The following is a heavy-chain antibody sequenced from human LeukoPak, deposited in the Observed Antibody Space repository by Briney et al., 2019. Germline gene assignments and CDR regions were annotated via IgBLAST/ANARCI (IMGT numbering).Heavy chain of an antibody. Sequence: GGSLRLSCAASGFRFSDFTMTWVRQAPGKGPEWVSAIGGRGTSTYYADSLGGRFTISRDNSKNTLYLQMNSLRAEDTAVYYCAKDPGYSFGHGLDCWGQGTLVTVSS. J-gene: IGHJ4*02. CDR2: IGGRGTST. CDR1: GFRFSDFT. D-gene: IGHD5-18*01. CDR3: AKDPGYSFGHGLDC. V-gene: IGHV3-23*01.